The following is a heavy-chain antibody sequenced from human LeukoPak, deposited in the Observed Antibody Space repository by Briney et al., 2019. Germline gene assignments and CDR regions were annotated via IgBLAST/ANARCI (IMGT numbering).Heavy chain of an antibody. CDR2: IYYSGST. Sequence: SETLSLTCTLSGGSISSYFRSWIRQPPGKKPEWIGYIYYSGSTNYNPSLKSRVTISVDTSKNQFSLKLSSMTAADTAIYYCARAPRWSGSTSFFDYWGQGTLVTVSS. CDR1: GGSISSYF. CDR3: ARAPRWSGSTSFFDY. D-gene: IGHD3-10*02. J-gene: IGHJ4*02. V-gene: IGHV4-59*01.